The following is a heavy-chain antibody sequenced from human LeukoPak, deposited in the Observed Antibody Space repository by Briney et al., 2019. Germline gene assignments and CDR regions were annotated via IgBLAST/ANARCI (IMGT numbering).Heavy chain of an antibody. CDR1: GFTFGDYA. CDR2: IRSKAYGGTT. V-gene: IGHV3-49*04. CDR3: TRMGIHGYSYGRIDY. Sequence: GRSLRLSCTASGFTFGDYAMSWVRQAPGKGLEGVGFIRSKAYGGTTEYAASVKGRFTTSRDDSKSIAYLQMNSLKNEDTGVYYCTRMGIHGYSYGRIDYWGQGTLVTVSS. D-gene: IGHD5-18*01. J-gene: IGHJ4*02.